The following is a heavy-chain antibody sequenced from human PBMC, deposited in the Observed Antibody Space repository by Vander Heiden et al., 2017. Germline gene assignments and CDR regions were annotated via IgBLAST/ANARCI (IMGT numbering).Heavy chain of an antibody. D-gene: IGHD1-26*01. CDR3: ARDPVGPFDL. J-gene: IGHJ2*01. CDR2: ISSSSSYI. V-gene: IGHV3-21*01. CDR1: RFTFSSYS. Sequence: EVQLVESEGGLVQPGGSLRLCCAACRFTFSSYSMTWVHQAPGKGLEWVSSISSSSSYIYYADSVKGRFTISRDNAKNSLYLQMNSLRAEDTAVYYCARDPVGPFDLWGRGTLVTVSS.